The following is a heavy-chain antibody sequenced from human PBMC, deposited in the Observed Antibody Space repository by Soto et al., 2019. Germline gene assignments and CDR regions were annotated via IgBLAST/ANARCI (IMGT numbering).Heavy chain of an antibody. CDR3: AREVEQHLVLFDY. J-gene: IGHJ4*02. Sequence: GGSLRLSCAASGFTFSSYWMSWVRQAPGKGLEWVANIKQDGSEKYYVDSVKGRFTISRDNAKNSLYLQMNSLRAEDTAVYYCAREVEQHLVLFDYWGQGTLVTVSS. CDR1: GFTFSSYW. V-gene: IGHV3-7*03. CDR2: IKQDGSEK. D-gene: IGHD6-13*01.